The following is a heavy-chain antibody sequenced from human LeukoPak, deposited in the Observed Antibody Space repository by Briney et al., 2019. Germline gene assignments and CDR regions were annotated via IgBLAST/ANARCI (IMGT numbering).Heavy chain of an antibody. CDR2: ISSSNSYI. J-gene: IGHJ4*02. Sequence: GGSLRLSCAASGFAFSSYSMNWVRQAPGKGLEWVSSISSSNSYIYYADSVKGRFTISRDNAKNSLYLQMNSLRAEDTAVYYCASSRVRFLEWFDYWGQGTLVTVSS. CDR3: ASSRVRFLEWFDY. D-gene: IGHD3-3*01. CDR1: GFAFSSYS. V-gene: IGHV3-21*04.